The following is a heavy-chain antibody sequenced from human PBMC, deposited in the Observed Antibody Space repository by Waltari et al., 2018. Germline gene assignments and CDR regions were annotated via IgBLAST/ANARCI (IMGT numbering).Heavy chain of an antibody. V-gene: IGHV4-30-2*01. CDR1: GGSISSGDHY. CDR3: ARGTGDYGRYYYFYMDV. J-gene: IGHJ6*03. Sequence: QMQLRESGSGLVKPSQTLSLTCAVSGGSISSGDHYWSWIRQPPGRGLGWIGYTYQSGNTYYNPSLKSRVTISLDRFNNQFSLDLSSATAADTAVYYCARGTGDYGRYYYFYMDVWGKGATVTVSS. CDR2: TYQSGNT. D-gene: IGHD4-17*01.